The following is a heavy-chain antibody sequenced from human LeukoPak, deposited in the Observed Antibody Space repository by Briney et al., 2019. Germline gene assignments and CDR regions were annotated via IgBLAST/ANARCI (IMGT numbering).Heavy chain of an antibody. Sequence: GSLRLSCSASGFTFSTSVMHWVRQTPGKGLVWVARINGDGSSRRYAASVKGRFTISRDNANNTLYLQMNSLRVEDTAMYYCAREGDDYVWGSSRYAGGWFDPWGQGTQVTVSS. D-gene: IGHD3-16*02. CDR2: INGDGSSR. CDR3: AREGDDYVWGSSRYAGGWFDP. CDR1: GFTFSTSV. V-gene: IGHV3-74*01. J-gene: IGHJ5*02.